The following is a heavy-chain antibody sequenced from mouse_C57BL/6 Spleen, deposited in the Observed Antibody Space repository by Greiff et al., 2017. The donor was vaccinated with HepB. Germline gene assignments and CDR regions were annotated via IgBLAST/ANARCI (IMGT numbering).Heavy chain of an antibody. Sequence: EVKLMESGGGLVKPGGSLKLSCAASGFTFSDYGMHWVRQAPEKGLEWVAYISSGSSTIYYADTVKGRFTISRDNAKNTLFLQMTSLRSEDTAMYYCACDYDGVDYWGQGTTLTVSS. D-gene: IGHD2-4*01. J-gene: IGHJ2*01. V-gene: IGHV5-17*01. CDR1: GFTFSDYG. CDR3: ACDYDGVDY. CDR2: ISSGSSTI.